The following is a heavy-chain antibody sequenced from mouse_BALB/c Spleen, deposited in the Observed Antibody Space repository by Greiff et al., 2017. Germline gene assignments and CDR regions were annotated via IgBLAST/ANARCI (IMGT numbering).Heavy chain of an antibody. V-gene: IGHV1-7*01. J-gene: IGHJ2*01. D-gene: IGHD2-1*01. CDR2: INPSTGYT. CDR3: AGYGNYFDY. Sequence: QVQLQQSGAELAKPGASVKMSCKASGYTFTSYWMHWVKQRPGQGLEWIGYINPSTGYTEYNQKFKDKATLTADKSSSTAYMQLSSLTSEDSAVYYCAGYGNYFDYWGQGTTLTVSS. CDR1: GYTFTSYW.